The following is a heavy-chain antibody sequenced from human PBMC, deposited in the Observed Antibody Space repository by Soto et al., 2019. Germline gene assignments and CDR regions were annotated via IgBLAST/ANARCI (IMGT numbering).Heavy chain of an antibody. V-gene: IGHV1-18*04. CDR3: ARASLTGTAVGTVWFDS. J-gene: IGHJ5*01. D-gene: IGHD6-13*01. Sequence: SVKVSCKASFYTFTNYGISWVRQAPGQGLEWMGWISPYNGKRNYAQKIQGRVTMTTDTSTRTSSMDLRSLRYDDTAGYYCARASLTGTAVGTVWFDSWGQGTLVTVSS. CDR1: FYTFTNYG. CDR2: ISPYNGKR.